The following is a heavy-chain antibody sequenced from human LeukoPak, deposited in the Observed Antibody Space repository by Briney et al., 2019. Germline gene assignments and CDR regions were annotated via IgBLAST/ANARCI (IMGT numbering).Heavy chain of an antibody. V-gene: IGHV3-7*01. CDR3: ARLAAAGFDY. J-gene: IGHJ4*02. Sequence: PWGSLRLSCAASGFTFSRYWMSWVRQAPGKGPEWVANIKEDGSEKYYVASVRGRFTISRDNAKNSLYLQMNSLRAEDTAVYYCARLAAAGFDYWGQGNLVTASS. D-gene: IGHD6-13*01. CDR2: IKEDGSEK. CDR1: GFTFSRYW.